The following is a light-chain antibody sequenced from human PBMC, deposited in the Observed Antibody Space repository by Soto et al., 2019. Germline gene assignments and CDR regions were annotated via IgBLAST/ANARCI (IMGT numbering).Light chain of an antibody. CDR3: QQRASFPLT. V-gene: IGKV3-11*01. CDR2: DVS. CDR1: QSVRGY. J-gene: IGKJ4*01. Sequence: EIVLTQSPATLSLSPGERATLSCRASQSVRGYLAWYQQKPGQAPRLLIYDVSKWVTGIPARFSGSGSGTDFTLTISSLEPEDFAIFYCQQRASFPLTFGGGTKVEIK.